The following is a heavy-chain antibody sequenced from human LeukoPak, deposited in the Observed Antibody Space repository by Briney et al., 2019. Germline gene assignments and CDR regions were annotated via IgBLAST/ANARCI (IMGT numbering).Heavy chain of an antibody. V-gene: IGHV1-46*01. Sequence: ASVKVSCTASGYTFTSYYMHWVRQTPGQGLEWMGIINPSGGSTSYAQKFQGRVTMTRDTSTSTVYMELSSLRSEDTAVYYCAREEGAVAGDFNYWGQGTLVTVSS. J-gene: IGHJ4*02. D-gene: IGHD6-19*01. CDR3: AREEGAVAGDFNY. CDR2: INPSGGST. CDR1: GYTFTSYY.